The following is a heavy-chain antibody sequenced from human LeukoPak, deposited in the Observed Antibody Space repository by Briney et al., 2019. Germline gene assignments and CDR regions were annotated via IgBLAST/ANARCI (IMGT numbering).Heavy chain of an antibody. V-gene: IGHV1-46*01. Sequence: ASVKVSCKASGYTFSSYYMHWVRQAPGQGLEWMGIINPSGGSTKYAQKLQGRVTMTTDTSTSTAYMELRSLRSDDTAVYYCARASFYFDYWGQGTLVTVSS. CDR3: ARASFYFDY. CDR1: GYTFSSYY. J-gene: IGHJ4*02. CDR2: INPSGGST.